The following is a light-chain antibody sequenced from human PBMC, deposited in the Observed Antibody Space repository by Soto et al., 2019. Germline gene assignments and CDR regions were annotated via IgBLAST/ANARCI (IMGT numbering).Light chain of an antibody. CDR1: SSNIGSNT. V-gene: IGLV1-44*01. CDR2: SNN. J-gene: IGLJ3*02. CDR3: AAWDDSLNGWV. Sequence: QPVLTQPPSASGTPGQRVTISCSGSSSNIGSNTVNWYQQLPGTDPTLLIYSNNQRPSGVPDRFSGAKSGTSASLAISGLQSEDDADYYCAAWDDSLNGWVFGGGTQLTVL.